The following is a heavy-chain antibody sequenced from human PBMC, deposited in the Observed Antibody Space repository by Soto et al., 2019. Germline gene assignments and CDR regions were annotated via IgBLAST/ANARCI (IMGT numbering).Heavy chain of an antibody. CDR1: GGSISPYF. J-gene: IGHJ4*02. CDR2: IHYSGRT. Sequence: QVQLQESGPGLVKPSETLSVACTVSGGSISPYFWSWIRQPPGKGLEWIGNIHYSGRTDYNPSLKSRVTISVDRSTNQFSLKVTSMTAADTAVYYCAKGGTSSRPFDYWGQGTLVTVSS. V-gene: IGHV4-59*01. CDR3: AKGGTSSRPFDY. D-gene: IGHD2-2*01.